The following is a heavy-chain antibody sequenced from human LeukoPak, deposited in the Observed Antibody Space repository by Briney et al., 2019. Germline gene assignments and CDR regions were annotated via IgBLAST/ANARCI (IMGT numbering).Heavy chain of an antibody. J-gene: IGHJ4*02. CDR1: GFTFSNAW. V-gene: IGHV3-7*01. CDR3: ARDHYYDSSGVDY. Sequence: GGSLRLSCAASGFTFSNAWMSWDRQAPGKGLEWVANIKQDGSEKYYVDSVKGRFTISRDNAKNSLYLQMDSLRAEDTAVYYCARDHYYDSSGVDYWGQGTPVTVSS. D-gene: IGHD3-22*01. CDR2: IKQDGSEK.